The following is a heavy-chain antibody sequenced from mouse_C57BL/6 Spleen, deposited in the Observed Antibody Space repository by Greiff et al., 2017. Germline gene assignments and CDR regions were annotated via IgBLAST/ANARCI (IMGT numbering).Heavy chain of an antibody. Sequence: EVKVVESGEGLVKPGGSLKLSCAASGFTFSSYAMSWVRQTPETRLEWVAYISSGGDYIYYAGTVKGRFTISRGNARNTLYLQMSSLKSEDTAMYYCTRDGGLRRNYFDYWGQGTTLTVSS. J-gene: IGHJ2*01. V-gene: IGHV5-9-1*02. CDR3: TRDGGLRRNYFDY. D-gene: IGHD1-1*01. CDR1: GFTFSSYA. CDR2: ISSGGDYI.